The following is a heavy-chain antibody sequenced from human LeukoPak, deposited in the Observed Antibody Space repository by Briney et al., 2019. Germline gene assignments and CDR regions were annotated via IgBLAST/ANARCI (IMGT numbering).Heavy chain of an antibody. CDR3: ARDARGAAAADDAFDL. Sequence: GGSLRLSCAASGFTFSDYYMSWIRQAPGKGLEWVSYISSRGSTIYYADSVKGRFTISRDNAKNSLYLQMNSLRAEDTAVYYCARDARGAAAADDAFDLWGQGTVVTVSS. CDR2: ISSRGSTI. D-gene: IGHD6-13*01. V-gene: IGHV3-11*01. J-gene: IGHJ3*01. CDR1: GFTFSDYY.